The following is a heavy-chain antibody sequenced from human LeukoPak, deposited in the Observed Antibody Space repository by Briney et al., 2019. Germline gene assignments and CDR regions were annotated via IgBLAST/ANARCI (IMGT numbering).Heavy chain of an antibody. D-gene: IGHD6-13*01. J-gene: IGHJ4*02. CDR3: AGDLGGSSWYIVTPTSYIDY. Sequence: GASVKVSCKASGYTFTGYYMHWVRQAPGQGLEWMGWINPNSGGTNYAQKLQGRVTMTTDTSTSTAYMELRSLRSDDTAVYYCAGDLGGSSWYIVTPTSYIDYWGQGTLVTVSS. CDR1: GYTFTGYY. V-gene: IGHV1-2*02. CDR2: INPNSGGT.